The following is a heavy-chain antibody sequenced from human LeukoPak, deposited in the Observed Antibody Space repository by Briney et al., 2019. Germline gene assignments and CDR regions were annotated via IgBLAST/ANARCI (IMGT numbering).Heavy chain of an antibody. V-gene: IGHV4-34*01. CDR1: GGSFSGYY. CDR3: ARWAPLPAPRYCSSTSCYTRVHWYFDL. Sequence: SETLSLTCAVYGGSFSGYYWSWIRQPPGKGLEWIGEINHSGSTNYNPSLKSRVIISVDTSKNQFSLKLSSVTAADTAVYYCARWAPLPAPRYCSSTSCYTRVHWYFDLWGRGTLVTVSS. CDR2: INHSGST. D-gene: IGHD2-2*02. J-gene: IGHJ2*01.